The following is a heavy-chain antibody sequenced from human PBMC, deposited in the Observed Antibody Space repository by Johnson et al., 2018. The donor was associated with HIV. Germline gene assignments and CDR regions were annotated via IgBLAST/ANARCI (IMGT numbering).Heavy chain of an antibody. CDR2: IRYDGPNK. J-gene: IGHJ3*02. D-gene: IGHD6-13*01. V-gene: IGHV3-30*02. CDR3: ARDGVYSSPHDAFDI. Sequence: QVQLVESGGGVVQPGGSLRLSCVASGFTFSSYGMHWVRQAPGKGLEWVAFIRYDGPNKYYADSVKGRFTISRDNSKNTLYLQMNNLRTDDTAVYYCARDGVYSSPHDAFDIWGQGTMVTVSS. CDR1: GFTFSSYG.